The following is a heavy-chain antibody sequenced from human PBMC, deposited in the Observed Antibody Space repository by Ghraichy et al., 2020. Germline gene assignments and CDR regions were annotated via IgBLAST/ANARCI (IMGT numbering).Heavy chain of an antibody. CDR3: VRDVKQILGATAYFDF. D-gene: IGHD1-26*01. V-gene: IGHV4-38-2*02. CDR1: NFSISSGYY. J-gene: IGHJ4*02. CDR2: IFHRGST. Sequence: SQTLSLTCIVSNFSISSGYYWAWVRQPPGKGLEWIGSIFHRGSTFYNPSLRGRVSLSVDKPKNQFSLNLDLVTAADTAMYFCVRDVKQILGATAYFDFWSQGSLVTVSS.